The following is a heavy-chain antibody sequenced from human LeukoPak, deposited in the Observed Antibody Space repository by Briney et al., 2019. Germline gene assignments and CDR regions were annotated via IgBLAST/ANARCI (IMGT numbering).Heavy chain of an antibody. J-gene: IGHJ4*02. D-gene: IGHD5-18*01. CDR3: ARRPVKRGYSYGTLDY. Sequence: PSETLSLTCAVYGGSFSGYYWSWVRQPPGKGLEWIGEINHSGSTNYNPSLKSRVTISVDTSKNQFSLKLSSVTAADTAVYYCARRPVKRGYSYGTLDYWGQGTLVTVSS. CDR2: INHSGST. V-gene: IGHV4-34*01. CDR1: GGSFSGYY.